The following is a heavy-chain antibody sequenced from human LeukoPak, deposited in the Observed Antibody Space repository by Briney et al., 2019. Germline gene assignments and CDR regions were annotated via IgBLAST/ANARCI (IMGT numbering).Heavy chain of an antibody. CDR2: IYYSGST. D-gene: IGHD5-18*01. Sequence: PSETLSLTCTVSGGSISSGGYYWSSIRQHPGKGLEWIGYIYYSGSTYYNPSLKSRVTISVDTSQNQFSLRLSSVTAADTAVYYCAKGYSYGTGYNWFDPWGPGTLVTVSS. CDR1: GGSISSGGYY. V-gene: IGHV4-31*03. CDR3: AKGYSYGTGYNWFDP. J-gene: IGHJ5*02.